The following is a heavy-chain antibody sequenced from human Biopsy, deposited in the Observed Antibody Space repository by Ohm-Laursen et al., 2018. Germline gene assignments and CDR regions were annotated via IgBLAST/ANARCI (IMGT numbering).Heavy chain of an antibody. V-gene: IGHV3-23*01. D-gene: IGHD2-2*02. CDR1: GFTFSGYA. CDR2: ISGSGGNT. CDR3: AKGGYCTTSSCYMDLDY. Sequence: GSLRLSCSAPGFTFSGYAMNWVRQAPGEGLEWVSTISGSGGNTYYADSVRGRFTVSRDGSKSTLYLQMSSLSAEDTAFYYCAKGGYCTTSSCYMDLDYWGQGTLVTVSS. J-gene: IGHJ4*02.